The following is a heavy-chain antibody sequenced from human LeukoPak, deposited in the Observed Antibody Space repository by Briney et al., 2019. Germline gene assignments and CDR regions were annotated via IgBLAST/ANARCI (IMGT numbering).Heavy chain of an antibody. CDR2: ISSSGSTI. J-gene: IGHJ3*02. V-gene: IGHV3-11*04. D-gene: IGHD4-17*01. Sequence: GGSLRLSCAASGFTFSDYYMSWIRQAPGKGLEWVSCISSSGSTIYYADSVKGRFTISRDNAKNSLYLQMNSLRAEDTAVYYCARDRLYGDAFDIWGQGTMVTVSS. CDR3: ARDRLYGDAFDI. CDR1: GFTFSDYY.